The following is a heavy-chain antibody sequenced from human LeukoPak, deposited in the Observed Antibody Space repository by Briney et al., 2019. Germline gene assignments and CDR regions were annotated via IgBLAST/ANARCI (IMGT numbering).Heavy chain of an antibody. Sequence: SETLSLTCTVSGGSISSYYWSWIGQPPGKGLEWIGYIYYSGSTNYNPSLKSRVTISVDTSKNQFSLKLSSVTAADTAVYYCARSSGYYYGHVDYWGQGTLVTVSS. J-gene: IGHJ4*02. CDR3: ARSSGYYYGHVDY. D-gene: IGHD3-22*01. V-gene: IGHV4-59*01. CDR1: GGSISSYY. CDR2: IYYSGST.